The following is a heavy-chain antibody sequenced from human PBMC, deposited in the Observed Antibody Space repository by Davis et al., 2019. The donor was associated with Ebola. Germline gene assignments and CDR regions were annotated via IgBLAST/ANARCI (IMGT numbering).Heavy chain of an antibody. D-gene: IGHD3-10*01. V-gene: IGHV4-59*12. CDR3: ARGHNKYYGSGSYSFDY. CDR2: IYYSGST. CDR1: GGSISSYY. Sequence: PSETLSLTCTVSGGSISSYYWSWIRQPPGKGLEWIGYIYYSGSTNYNPSLKSRVTISVDTSKNQFSLKLSSVTAADTAVYYCARGHNKYYGSGSYSFDYWGQGTLVSVSS. J-gene: IGHJ4*02.